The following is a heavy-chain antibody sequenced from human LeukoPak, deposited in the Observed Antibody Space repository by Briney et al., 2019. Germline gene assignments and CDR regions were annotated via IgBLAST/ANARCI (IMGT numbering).Heavy chain of an antibody. Sequence: ASVKASCKASGYTFTSYYMHWVRQAPGQGLKWMGIINPSGDSTSYAQKFQGRVTMTRDTSTSTVYMELSSLRSEDTAVYYCAREGARDDGYTLDYWGQGTLVTVSS. CDR2: INPSGDST. D-gene: IGHD5-24*01. V-gene: IGHV1-46*01. CDR1: GYTFTSYY. CDR3: AREGARDDGYTLDY. J-gene: IGHJ4*02.